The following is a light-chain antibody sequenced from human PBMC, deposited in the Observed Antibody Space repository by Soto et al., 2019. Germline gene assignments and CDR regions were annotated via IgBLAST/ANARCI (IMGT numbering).Light chain of an antibody. CDR2: EVN. V-gene: IGLV2-14*01. CDR3: SSFTSGTSRYV. J-gene: IGLJ1*01. Sequence: QSALTQPASVSGSPGRSVTISCTGARSDVGGFNYVSWYQHHPGKAPKLVIFEVNNRPSGISNRFFGSKSDNTASLTISGLQAEDEAHYYCSSFTSGTSRYVFGTGTKLTVL. CDR1: RSDVGGFNY.